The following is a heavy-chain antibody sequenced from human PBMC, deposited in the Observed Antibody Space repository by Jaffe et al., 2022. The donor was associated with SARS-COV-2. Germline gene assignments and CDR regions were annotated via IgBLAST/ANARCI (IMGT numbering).Heavy chain of an antibody. CDR3: VRAILSVTSY. CDR2: IKPDGSEK. Sequence: EVQLVESGGGLAQPGGSLRLSCAASGFTFSDFWMTWVRQTPGRGLEWVATIKPDGSEKYYVDSLKGRFTISRDNAKKSLYLQMNSLSVEDTALYYCVRAILSVTSYWGPGTLVTVSS. D-gene: IGHD2-21*01. V-gene: IGHV3-7*03. J-gene: IGHJ4*02. CDR1: GFTFSDFW.